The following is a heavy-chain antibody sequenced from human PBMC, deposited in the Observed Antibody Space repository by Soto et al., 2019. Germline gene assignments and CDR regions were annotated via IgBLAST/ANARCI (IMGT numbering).Heavy chain of an antibody. Sequence: QVQLQQWGAGLLKPSETLSLTCAVYGGSFSGYYWSWIRQPPGKGVEWSGEINHSGSTNYNHSLTRRVVITLNTCKNKLFLKLISAIAADTAVYYCAIRGGIGLRFWSANGFDPWGPGTLVTVSS. CDR3: AIRGGIGLRFWSANGFDP. CDR2: INHSGST. D-gene: IGHD3-3*01. J-gene: IGHJ5*02. CDR1: GGSFSGYY. V-gene: IGHV4-34*01.